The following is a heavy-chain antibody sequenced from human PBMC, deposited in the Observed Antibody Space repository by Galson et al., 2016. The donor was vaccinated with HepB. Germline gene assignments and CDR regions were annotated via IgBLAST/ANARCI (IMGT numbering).Heavy chain of an antibody. D-gene: IGHD3-22*01. CDR2: IYYAGST. CDR1: GGSISNTTYY. V-gene: IGHV4-61*01. CDR3: ARDKGFCDSGAYYP. J-gene: IGHJ5*02. Sequence: SETLSLTCTVSGGSISNTTYYWSWIRQPPGKGLEWIGYIYYAGSTKYNPSLRSRVTISVDTSKNQFSLKLSSVTAADTAVYYCARDKGFCDSGAYYPWGQGTLVTVSS.